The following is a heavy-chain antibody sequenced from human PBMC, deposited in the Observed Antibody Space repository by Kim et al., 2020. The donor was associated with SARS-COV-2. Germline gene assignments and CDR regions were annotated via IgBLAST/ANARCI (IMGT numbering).Heavy chain of an antibody. Sequence: GGSLRLSWAASGFTFSSYAMSWVRQAPGKGLEWVSSITDSGGSTSYAASVKGRFTISRDNSKNTLYLQMNSLRAEDTALYYCAKSGQLDNWGQGTLVTVSS. J-gene: IGHJ4*02. V-gene: IGHV3-23*01. CDR1: GFTFSSYA. CDR2: ITDSGGST. D-gene: IGHD5-12*01. CDR3: AKSGQLDN.